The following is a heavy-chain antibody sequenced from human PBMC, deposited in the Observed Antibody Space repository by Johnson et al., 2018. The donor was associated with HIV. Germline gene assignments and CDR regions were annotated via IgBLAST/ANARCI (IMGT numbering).Heavy chain of an antibody. CDR1: GFTFDDYA. CDR3: AKDSLYYYDSSGYYAFDI. V-gene: IGHV3-9*01. D-gene: IGHD3-22*01. J-gene: IGHJ3*02. Sequence: VQLVESGGGVVRPGGSLRLSCAASGFTFDDYAMHWVRQAPGKGLAWVSGISWNSGSIGYEDSVKGRFTIPRDNAKNSLYLQMNSLRAEDTALYYCAKDSLYYYDSSGYYAFDIWGQGTMVTVSS. CDR2: ISWNSGSI.